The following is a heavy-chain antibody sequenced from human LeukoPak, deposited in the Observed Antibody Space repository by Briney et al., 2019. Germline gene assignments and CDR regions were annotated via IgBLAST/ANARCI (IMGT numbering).Heavy chain of an antibody. J-gene: IGHJ4*02. CDR3: ARHISASMVRGANS. V-gene: IGHV4-39*01. D-gene: IGHD3-10*01. CDR2: IYYSGST. Sequence: SETLSLTCTVSGGSINSNSYYWGWIRQPPGKGLEWIGSIYYSGSTSYNPSLKSRVTISVDTSKNQLSLKLSSVTAADTAVYYCARHISASMVRGANSWGQGTLVTVSS. CDR1: GGSINSNSYY.